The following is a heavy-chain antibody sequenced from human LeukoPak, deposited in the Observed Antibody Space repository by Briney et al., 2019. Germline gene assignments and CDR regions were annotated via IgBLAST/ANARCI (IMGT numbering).Heavy chain of an antibody. J-gene: IGHJ4*02. CDR1: GFTFSSYS. CDR2: ISSSSSYI. D-gene: IGHD3-9*01. V-gene: IGHV3-21*01. Sequence: GGSLRLSCAASGFTFSSYSMNWVRQAPGKGLEWVSSISSSSSYIYYADSVKGRFTISRDNAKNSLYLQMNSLRAEDTAVYYCARSPGVYDILTGPEDYWGQGTLVTVSS. CDR3: ARSPGVYDILTGPEDY.